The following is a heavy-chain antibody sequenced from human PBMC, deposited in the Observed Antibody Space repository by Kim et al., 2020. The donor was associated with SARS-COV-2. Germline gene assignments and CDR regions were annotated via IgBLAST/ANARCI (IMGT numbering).Heavy chain of an antibody. CDR3: AKSTVTPHDAFDI. Sequence: YGNALKGRITTHRDNPMNTLYLPMNSLRPEDTAVYYCAKSTVTPHDAFDIWGQGTMVTVSS. V-gene: IGHV3-33*06. J-gene: IGHJ3*02. D-gene: IGHD4-17*01.